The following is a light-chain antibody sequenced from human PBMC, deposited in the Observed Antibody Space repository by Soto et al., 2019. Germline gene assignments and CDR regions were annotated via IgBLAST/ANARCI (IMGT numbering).Light chain of an antibody. CDR2: SNN. CDR1: SSNIGTNT. CDR3: AAWDDSLNSVV. Sequence: QSVLTQPPSASGTPGQRVAISCSGSSSNIGTNTVNWYQHLPGTAPKFIIFSNNQRPSGVPDRFSGSKSGTSASLAISGLQSEDEADYYCAAWDDSLNSVVFGGGTKLTVL. J-gene: IGLJ3*02. V-gene: IGLV1-44*01.